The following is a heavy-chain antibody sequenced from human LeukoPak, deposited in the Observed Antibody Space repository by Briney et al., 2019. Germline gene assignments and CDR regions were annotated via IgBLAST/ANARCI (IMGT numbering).Heavy chain of an antibody. D-gene: IGHD6-13*01. Sequence: GGSLRLSCAASGFTFSSYAMSWVRQAPGKGLEWVSAISGSGGSTYYADSVKGRFTISRDNSKNTLYLQMNSLRAEDTAVYYCAKDRASAAGTRVAPVDYWGQGTLVTVSS. J-gene: IGHJ4*02. CDR3: AKDRASAAGTRVAPVDY. CDR1: GFTFSSYA. CDR2: ISGSGGST. V-gene: IGHV3-23*01.